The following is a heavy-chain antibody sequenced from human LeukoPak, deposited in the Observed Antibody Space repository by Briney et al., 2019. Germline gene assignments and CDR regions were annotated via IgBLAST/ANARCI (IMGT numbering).Heavy chain of an antibody. D-gene: IGHD3-22*01. CDR2: ISYDGSNK. CDR1: GFTFSSYA. J-gene: IGHJ4*02. Sequence: PGWSLRLSCAASGFTFSSYAMHWVRQAPGKRLEWVAVISYDGSNKYYADSVKGRFTISRDNSKNTLYLQMNSLRAEDTAVYYCAREVYDSSGYYSHWGQGTLVTVSS. V-gene: IGHV3-30-3*01. CDR3: AREVYDSSGYYSH.